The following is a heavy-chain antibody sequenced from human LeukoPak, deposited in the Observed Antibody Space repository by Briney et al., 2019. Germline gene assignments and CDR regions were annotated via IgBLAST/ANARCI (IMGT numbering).Heavy chain of an antibody. CDR2: ISAYNGNT. J-gene: IGHJ4*02. CDR1: GYTFTNYG. CDR3: ARVGEGSVGASGGLDY. V-gene: IGHV1-18*01. Sequence: ASVKVSCKASGYTFTNYGFNWVRQAPGQGLEWMGWISAYNGNTDYTQKLQGRITMTTDTSTSTAYMELSSLRSEDTAVYYCARVGEGSVGASGGLDYWGQGTLVTVSS. D-gene: IGHD1-26*01.